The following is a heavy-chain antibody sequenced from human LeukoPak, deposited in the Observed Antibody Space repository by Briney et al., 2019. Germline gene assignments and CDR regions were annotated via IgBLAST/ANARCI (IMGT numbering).Heavy chain of an antibody. CDR1: GGTFSSYA. V-gene: IGHV1-46*01. D-gene: IGHD3-22*01. CDR2: INPSGGST. Sequence: ASVKVSCKASGGTFSSYATSWVRQAPGQGLEWMGIINPSGGSTSYAQKFQGRVTMTRDMSTSTVYMELSSLRSEDTAVYYCARGVSYYYDSSGYYYYYYYMDVWGKGTTVTISS. J-gene: IGHJ6*03. CDR3: ARGVSYYYDSSGYYYYYYYMDV.